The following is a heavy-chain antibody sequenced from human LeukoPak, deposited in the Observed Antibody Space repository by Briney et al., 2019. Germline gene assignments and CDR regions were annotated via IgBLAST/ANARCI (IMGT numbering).Heavy chain of an antibody. Sequence: LAGGSLRLSCRASGLTFGDYATSWVRQAPGKGLEWVGFIRSKAYGGTTEYAASVKGRFTISRDDSKSIAYLQMNSLKTEGTAVYYCTRAPLGKGGSGWYPEYFQHWGQGTLVTVSS. J-gene: IGHJ1*01. D-gene: IGHD6-19*01. V-gene: IGHV3-49*04. CDR2: IRSKAYGGTT. CDR1: GLTFGDYA. CDR3: TRAPLGKGGSGWYPEYFQH.